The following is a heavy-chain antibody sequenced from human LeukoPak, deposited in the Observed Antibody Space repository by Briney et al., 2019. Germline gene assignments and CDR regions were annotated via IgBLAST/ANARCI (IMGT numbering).Heavy chain of an antibody. V-gene: IGHV1-69*05. Sequence: GASVKVSCKAFNYTFTSYGISWVRQAPGQGLEWMGGIIPIFGTANYAQKFQGRVTITRNTSISTAYMELSSLRSEDTAVYYCARGPDFWSGYYPSDYWGQGTLVTVSS. CDR2: IIPIFGTA. CDR3: ARGPDFWSGYYPSDY. CDR1: NYTFTSYG. J-gene: IGHJ4*02. D-gene: IGHD3-3*01.